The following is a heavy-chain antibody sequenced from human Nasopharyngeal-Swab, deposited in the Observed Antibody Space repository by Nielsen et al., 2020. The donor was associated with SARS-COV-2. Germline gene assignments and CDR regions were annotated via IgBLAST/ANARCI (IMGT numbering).Heavy chain of an antibody. CDR2: ISGDGGST. V-gene: IGHV3-43*02. D-gene: IGHD1-7*01. CDR3: ARALHQYNWNYLYY. Sequence: GESLKISCAASGFTFDDYAMHWVRQAPGKGLEWVSLISGDGGSTYYADSVKGRFTISRDNSKSSLYLQMNSLRTEDTALYYCARALHQYNWNYLYYWGQGTLVTVSS. CDR1: GFTFDDYA. J-gene: IGHJ4*02.